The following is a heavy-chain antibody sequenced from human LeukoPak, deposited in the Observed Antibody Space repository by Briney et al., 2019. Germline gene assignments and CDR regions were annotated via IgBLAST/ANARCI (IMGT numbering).Heavy chain of an antibody. CDR2: FDPEDGET. CDR1: GYTLTELS. J-gene: IGHJ6*02. V-gene: IGHV1-24*01. Sequence: ASVKVSCKVSGYTLTELSMHWVRQAPGKGLEWMGGFDPEDGETIYAQKFQGRVTMTEDTSTDTAYMELSSLRSEDTAVYYCATDGRELRHGGSYYYYYGMDVWGQGTTVTVSS. D-gene: IGHD1-26*01. CDR3: ATDGRELRHGGSYYYYYGMDV.